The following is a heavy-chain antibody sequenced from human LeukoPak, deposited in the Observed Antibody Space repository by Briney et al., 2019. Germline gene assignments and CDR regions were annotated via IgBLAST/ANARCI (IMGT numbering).Heavy chain of an antibody. CDR2: IYPSGNI. V-gene: IGHV3-53*01. D-gene: IGHD5-24*01. CDR1: GCTFSNNY. J-gene: IGHJ4*02. Sequence: AGSLSLSCAASGCTFSNNYLSWVRQAPGKGLEWVSLIYPSGNIYYTDSVKGRFTISRDTSKNPVSLQLNTLTAEDTAVYYCTRMFVSGDGQEVGYFDYWGQGTPVTVSS. CDR3: TRMFVSGDGQEVGYFDY.